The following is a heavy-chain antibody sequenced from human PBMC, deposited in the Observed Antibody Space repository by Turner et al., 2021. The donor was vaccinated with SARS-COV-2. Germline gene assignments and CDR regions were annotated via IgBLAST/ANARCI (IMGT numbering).Heavy chain of an antibody. Sequence: EVQLLESGGGLVQPGGALKLSWAASGFTFSSYAMSWVRQPPGKGLEWVSGIHVSGDTSYYADSVRGRFTISRDNSKNTLYLQMNSLRAEDTAVYYCAKDHEATRGHFDYWGQGTLITVSS. D-gene: IGHD5-12*01. V-gene: IGHV3-23*01. J-gene: IGHJ4*02. CDR2: IHVSGDTS. CDR1: GFTFSSYA. CDR3: AKDHEATRGHFDY.